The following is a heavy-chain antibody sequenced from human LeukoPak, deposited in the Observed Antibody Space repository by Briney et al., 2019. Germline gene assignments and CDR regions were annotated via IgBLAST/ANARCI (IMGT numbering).Heavy chain of an antibody. V-gene: IGHV3-30*02. CDR2: IQYDGSNE. Sequence: GGTLRLSCEAAGFSLNTYGITWVRQAPGKGLEWVAYIQYDGSNEQFADSVKGRFSISRDSSKNILYLQVNSLRAEDTAVYYCAKDRCSNGIGCYYYYMDVWGKGTTVTISS. CDR3: AKDRCSNGIGCYYYYMDV. J-gene: IGHJ6*03. CDR1: GFSLNTYG. D-gene: IGHD2-8*01.